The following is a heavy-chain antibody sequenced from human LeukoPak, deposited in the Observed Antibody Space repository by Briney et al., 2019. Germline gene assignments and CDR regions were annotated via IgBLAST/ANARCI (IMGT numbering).Heavy chain of an antibody. V-gene: IGHV3-74*01. CDR3: ARAGYYANGMDV. CDR2: INSDGSTT. J-gene: IGHJ6*02. CDR1: GFTFSHYW. Sequence: GGSLRPSCAASGFTFSHYWMHWVRQAPGKGLVWVSRINSDGSTTSYADSVKGRFTISRDNAKNTLYLQMNSLRAEDTAVYYCARAGYYANGMDVWGQGTTVTVSS. D-gene: IGHD2-2*01.